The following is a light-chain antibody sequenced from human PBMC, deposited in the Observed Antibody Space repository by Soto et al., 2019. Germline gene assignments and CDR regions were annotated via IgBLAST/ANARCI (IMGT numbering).Light chain of an antibody. J-gene: IGLJ2*01. CDR3: AAWDDSLNGLV. Sequence: QSVLTQPPSASGTPGQRVTISCSGSSSNIGSNTVNWYKHLPGTAPKLLIYTNDQRPSGVPDRFSGSKSGTSASLAISGLQSEDEADYYCAAWDDSLNGLVFGGGTKVTVL. CDR2: TND. V-gene: IGLV1-44*01. CDR1: SSNIGSNT.